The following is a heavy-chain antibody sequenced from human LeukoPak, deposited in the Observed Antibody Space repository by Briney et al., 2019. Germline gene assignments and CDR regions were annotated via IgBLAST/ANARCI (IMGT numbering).Heavy chain of an antibody. CDR3: ASAKRGYQLLSLSWFDP. V-gene: IGHV1-46*01. CDR2: INPSGGST. J-gene: IGHJ5*02. CDR1: GYTFTSYY. D-gene: IGHD2-2*01. Sequence: ASVKVSCKASGYTFTSYYMHWVRQAPGQGLEWMGIINPSGGSTSYAQKFQSRVTMTRDTSTSTVYMELSSLRSEDTAVYYCASAKRGYQLLSLSWFDPWGQGTLVTVSS.